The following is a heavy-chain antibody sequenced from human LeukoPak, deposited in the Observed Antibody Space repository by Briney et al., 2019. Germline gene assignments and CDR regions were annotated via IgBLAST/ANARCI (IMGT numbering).Heavy chain of an antibody. CDR1: GFTFSSYW. CDR2: IKQDGSQK. V-gene: IGHV3-7*03. CDR3: TCPSAAGPN. J-gene: IGHJ4*02. D-gene: IGHD6-13*01. Sequence: GGSLRLSCAASGFTFSSYWMSWVRQAPGKGLEWVANIKQDGSQKYYVDSVKGRFTISRDNAKNSLYLQMNSLRAEGTAMYYCTCPSAAGPNWGQGTLVTVSS.